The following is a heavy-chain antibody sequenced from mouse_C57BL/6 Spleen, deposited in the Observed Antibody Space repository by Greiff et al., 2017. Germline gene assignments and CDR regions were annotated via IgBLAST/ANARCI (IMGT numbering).Heavy chain of an antibody. CDR1: GYTFTSYW. V-gene: IGHV1-61*01. J-gene: IGHJ2*01. CDR2: IYPSDSET. Sequence: QVQLQQPGAELVRPGSSVKLSCKASGYTFTSYWMDWVKQRPGQGLEWIGNIYPSDSETHYNQKFKDKATLTVDKSSSTAYMQLSSLTSEDSAVYYCARDNPHFGCWGQGTTLTVSS. CDR3: ARDNPHFGC. D-gene: IGHD1-3*01.